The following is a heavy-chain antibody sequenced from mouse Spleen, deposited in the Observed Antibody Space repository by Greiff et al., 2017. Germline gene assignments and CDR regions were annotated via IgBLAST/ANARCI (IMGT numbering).Heavy chain of an antibody. V-gene: IGHV5-6-3*01. D-gene: IGHD1-1*01. J-gene: IGHJ4*01. Sequence: ESGGGLVQPGGSLKLSCAASGFTFSSYGMSWVRQTPDKRLELVATINSNGGSTYYPDSVKGRFTISRDNAKNTLYLQMSSLKSEDTAMYYCARGGTTVVDYYAMDYWGQGTSVTVSS. CDR3: ARGGTTVVDYYAMDY. CDR2: INSNGGST. CDR1: GFTFSSYG.